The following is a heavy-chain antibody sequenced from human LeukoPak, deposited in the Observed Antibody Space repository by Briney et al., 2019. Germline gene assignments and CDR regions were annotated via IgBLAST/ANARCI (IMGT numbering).Heavy chain of an antibody. V-gene: IGHV3-23*01. CDR1: VFTLSNHA. D-gene: IGHD5-18*01. J-gene: IGHJ4*02. CDR3: TKGTIWLRFDY. Sequence: PGGSLRLSCGVSVFTLSNHAMSCATQAPGRGLVWVSAISGSGGSTYYADSVKGRCTISRNNSKNTLYLQMNSLRAEDTAVYYCTKGTIWLRFDYWGQGTLVTVSS. CDR2: ISGSGGST.